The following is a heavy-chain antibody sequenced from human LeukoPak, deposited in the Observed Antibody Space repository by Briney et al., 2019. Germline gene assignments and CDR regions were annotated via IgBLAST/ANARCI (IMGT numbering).Heavy chain of an antibody. V-gene: IGHV4-59*01. CDR3: ARSDSSGYPRINWFDP. J-gene: IGHJ5*02. CDR1: GGSISSYY. CDR2: IYYSGST. Sequence: NSSETLSLTCTVSGGSISSYYWSWIRQPPGKGLEWIGYIYYSGSTNYNPSLKSRATISVDTSKNQFSLKLSSVTAADTAVYYCARSDSSGYPRINWFDPWGQGTLVTVSS. D-gene: IGHD3-22*01.